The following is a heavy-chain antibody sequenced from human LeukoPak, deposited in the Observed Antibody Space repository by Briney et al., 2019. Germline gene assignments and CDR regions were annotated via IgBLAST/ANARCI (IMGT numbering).Heavy chain of an antibody. Sequence: QPGGSLRLSCAASGFTFSSYAMSWVRQAPGKGLKWVSAISGSGGSTYYADSVKGRFTISRGNSKNTLYLQMNSLRAEDTAVYYCAKDTSVDYGDYFDYWGQGTLVTVSS. CDR2: ISGSGGST. J-gene: IGHJ4*02. D-gene: IGHD4-17*01. CDR3: AKDTSVDYGDYFDY. CDR1: GFTFSSYA. V-gene: IGHV3-23*01.